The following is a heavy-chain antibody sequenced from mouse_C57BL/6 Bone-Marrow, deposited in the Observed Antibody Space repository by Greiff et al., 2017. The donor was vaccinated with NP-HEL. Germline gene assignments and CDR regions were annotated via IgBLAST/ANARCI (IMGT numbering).Heavy chain of an antibody. CDR3: ASGPTGFDY. Sequence: QVQLQQSGAELARPGASVKLSCKASGYTFTSYGISWVKQRTGQGLEWIGEIYPRSGNTYYNEKFKGKATLTADKSSSTAYMELRSLTSEDSAVYFCASGPTGFDYWGQGTTLTVSS. D-gene: IGHD4-1*01. J-gene: IGHJ2*01. V-gene: IGHV1-81*01. CDR1: GYTFTSYG. CDR2: IYPRSGNT.